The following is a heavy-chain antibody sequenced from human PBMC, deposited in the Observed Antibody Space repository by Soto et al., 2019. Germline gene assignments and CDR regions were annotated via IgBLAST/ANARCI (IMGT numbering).Heavy chain of an antibody. Sequence: QVQLQESGPGLVKPSQTLSLTCTVSGGSISSGDYYWSWIRQPPGKGLEWIGYIYYSGSTYYNPSLKSRVTISVDTSKTQFSLKLSSVTAADTAVYYCARETYYYDSSGYYLRDLGFDYGGQGTLVTVSS. J-gene: IGHJ4*02. CDR2: IYYSGST. D-gene: IGHD3-22*01. V-gene: IGHV4-30-4*01. CDR1: GGSISSGDYY. CDR3: ARETYYYDSSGYYLRDLGFDY.